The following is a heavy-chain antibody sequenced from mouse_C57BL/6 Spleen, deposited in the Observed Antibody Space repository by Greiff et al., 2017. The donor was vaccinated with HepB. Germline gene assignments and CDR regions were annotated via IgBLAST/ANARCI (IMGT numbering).Heavy chain of an antibody. CDR2: ISNGGGST. CDR3: ARQGFDY. V-gene: IGHV5-12*01. Sequence: EVQLVESGGGLVQPGGSLKLSCAASGFTFSDYYMYWVRQTPEKRLEWVAYISNGGGSTYYPDTVKGRFTISRDNAKNTLYLQMSRLKSEDTVMYYCARQGFDYWGQGTTLTVSS. CDR1: GFTFSDYY. J-gene: IGHJ2*01.